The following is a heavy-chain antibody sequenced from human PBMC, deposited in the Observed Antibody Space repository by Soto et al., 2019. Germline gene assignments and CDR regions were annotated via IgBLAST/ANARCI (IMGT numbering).Heavy chain of an antibody. CDR2: IKSKTDGGTT. V-gene: IGHV3-15*01. CDR1: GFTFSNAW. Sequence: PGGSLRLSCAASGFTFSNAWMSWVRQAPGKGLEWVGRIKSKTDGGTTDYAAPVKGRFTISRDDSKNTLYLQMNSLKTEDTAVYYCAKDLLNYYDSSGYCPVWFDPWGQGTLVTVSS. D-gene: IGHD3-22*01. J-gene: IGHJ5*02. CDR3: AKDLLNYYDSSGYCPVWFDP.